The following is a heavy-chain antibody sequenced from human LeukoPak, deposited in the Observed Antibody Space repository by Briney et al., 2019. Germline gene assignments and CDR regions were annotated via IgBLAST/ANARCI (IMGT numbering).Heavy chain of an antibody. Sequence: SVKVSCKASGYTFTSYAMNWVRQAPGQGLEWMGGIIPIFGTANYAQKFQGRVTITADKSTSTAYMELSSLRSEDTAVYYCATNYYDSSGYYRDYWGQGTLVTVSS. V-gene: IGHV1-69*06. CDR2: IIPIFGTA. J-gene: IGHJ4*02. CDR1: GYTFTSYA. D-gene: IGHD3-22*01. CDR3: ATNYYDSSGYYRDY.